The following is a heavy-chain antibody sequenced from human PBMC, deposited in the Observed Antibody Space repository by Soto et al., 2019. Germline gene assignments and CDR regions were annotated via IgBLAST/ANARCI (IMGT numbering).Heavy chain of an antibody. J-gene: IGHJ5*02. D-gene: IGHD3-3*01. CDR3: ARFMGAGYDFWSGYYNNWFDP. V-gene: IGHV4-30-2*01. CDR2: IYHSGST. Sequence: SETLSLTCAVSGGSISSGGCSWSWIRQPPGKGLEWIGYIYHSGSTYYNPSLKSRVTISVDRSKNQFSLKLSSVTAADTAVYYCARFMGAGYDFWSGYYNNWFDPWGQGTLVTVSS. CDR1: GGSISSGGCS.